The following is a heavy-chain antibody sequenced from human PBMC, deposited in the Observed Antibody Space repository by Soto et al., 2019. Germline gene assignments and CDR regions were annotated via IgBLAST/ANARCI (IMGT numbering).Heavy chain of an antibody. Sequence: ASVKVSCKACGFTFTSCALRWVRQARGQRLEWIGWIVVGSGNTNYAQKFQERVTITRDMSTSTAYMELSSLRSEDTAVYYCSSVIQGRNMGVVTPMGVCGKGTTGTVSS. V-gene: IGHV1-58*01. J-gene: IGHJ6*03. CDR1: GFTFTSCA. CDR3: SSVIQGRNMGVVTPMGV. CDR2: IVVGSGNT. D-gene: IGHD3-3*01.